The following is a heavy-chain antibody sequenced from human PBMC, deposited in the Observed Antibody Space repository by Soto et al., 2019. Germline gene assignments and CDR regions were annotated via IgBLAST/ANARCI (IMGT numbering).Heavy chain of an antibody. CDR1: GGTFSSYA. J-gene: IGHJ5*02. V-gene: IGHV1-69*13. Sequence: SVKVSCKASGGTFSSYAISWVRQAPGQGLEWMGGIIPIFGTANYAQKFQGRVTITADESTSTAYMELSSLRSEDTAVYYCARGYSSGWYDNWFDPWGQGTLVTVSS. D-gene: IGHD6-19*01. CDR2: IIPIFGTA. CDR3: ARGYSSGWYDNWFDP.